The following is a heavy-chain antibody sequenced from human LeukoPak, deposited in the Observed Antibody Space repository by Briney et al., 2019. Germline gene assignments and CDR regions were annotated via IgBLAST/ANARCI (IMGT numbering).Heavy chain of an antibody. CDR2: IKQDGSEK. J-gene: IGHJ5*02. CDR3: AGTLRGGAARPIWFDP. D-gene: IGHD6-6*01. CDR1: GFTFSSYW. Sequence: PGGSLRLSCAASGFTFSSYWMSWVRQAPGKGLEWVANIKQDGSEKYYVDSVKGRFTISRDNAKNSLYLQMNSLRAEDTAVYYCAGTLRGGAARPIWFDPWGQGTLVTVSS. V-gene: IGHV3-7*03.